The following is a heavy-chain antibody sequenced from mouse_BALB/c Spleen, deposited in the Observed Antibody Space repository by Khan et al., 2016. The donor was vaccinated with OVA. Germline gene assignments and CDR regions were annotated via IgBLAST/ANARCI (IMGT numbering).Heavy chain of an antibody. CDR3: TRGGYSSFAY. V-gene: IGHV1-5*01. Sequence: EVQLQQSGTVLARPGASVKMSCKASGYSFTSYLIHWVKQRPGQGLEWIGDIYPGNSDTSYNQKFKDKAKLTAGKSASTAYMEVSNLTNEDSAVYYSTRGGYSSFAYWGQGTLVTVSA. CDR2: IYPGNSDT. J-gene: IGHJ3*01. CDR1: GYSFTSYL. D-gene: IGHD1-3*01.